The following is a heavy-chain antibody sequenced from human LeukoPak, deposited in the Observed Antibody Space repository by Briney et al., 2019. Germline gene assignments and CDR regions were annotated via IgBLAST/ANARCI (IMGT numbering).Heavy chain of an antibody. CDR3: ARGDRDGYRLYYFDY. V-gene: IGHV3-21*01. CDR2: ISSSGAYI. CDR1: GFTFTSYN. Sequence: GGSLRLSCAASGFTFTSYNMNWVRQAPGKGLEWVSSISSSGAYIYYADSMKGRFTTSRDSAKSSLYLQMNSLRAEDTAVYYCARGDRDGYRLYYFDYWDQGTLVTVSS. J-gene: IGHJ4*02. D-gene: IGHD5-24*01.